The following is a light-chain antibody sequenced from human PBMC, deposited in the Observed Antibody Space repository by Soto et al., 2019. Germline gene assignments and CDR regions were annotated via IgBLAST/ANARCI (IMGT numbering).Light chain of an antibody. CDR3: SSYTTSNIRL. CDR1: SSDIGAYNY. V-gene: IGLV2-14*03. Sequence: QLVLTQPASVSGSPGQSITISCTGTSSDIGAYNYVSWYQHHPGKAPQLMIYDVDIRPSGVSSRFSGSKSGNTASLTISGLQAEDEADYYCSSYTTSNIRLFGGGTKLTVL. J-gene: IGLJ2*01. CDR2: DVD.